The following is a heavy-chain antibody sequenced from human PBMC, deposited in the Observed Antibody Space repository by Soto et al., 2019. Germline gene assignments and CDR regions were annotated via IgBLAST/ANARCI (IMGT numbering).Heavy chain of an antibody. V-gene: IGHV4-39*01. Sequence: TSETLSLTCTVSGGSISSSSYYWGWIRQPPGKGLEWIGSIYYSGSTYYNPSLKSRVTISVDTSKNQFSLKLSSVTAADTAVYYCASSLYSYALYYYFDYWGQRTPVTVSS. CDR3: ASSLYSYALYYYFDY. D-gene: IGHD5-18*01. CDR1: GGSISSSSYY. J-gene: IGHJ4*02. CDR2: IYYSGST.